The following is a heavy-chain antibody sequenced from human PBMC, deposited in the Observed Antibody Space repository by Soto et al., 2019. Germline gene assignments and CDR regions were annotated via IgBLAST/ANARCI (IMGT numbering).Heavy chain of an antibody. Sequence: EVQLLESGGGLVQPGGSLRLSCAASGFTFSDHYMDWVRQAPGKGLEWVGRIRNKANSYTTEYAASVKGRFTISRDDSKDSLYLQMNSLNSDDTAVYYCARAFGISWASHYLDSWGQGTLVTVSS. J-gene: IGHJ4*02. CDR1: GFTFSDHY. CDR3: ARAFGISWASHYLDS. V-gene: IGHV3-72*01. CDR2: IRNKANSYTT. D-gene: IGHD2-15*01.